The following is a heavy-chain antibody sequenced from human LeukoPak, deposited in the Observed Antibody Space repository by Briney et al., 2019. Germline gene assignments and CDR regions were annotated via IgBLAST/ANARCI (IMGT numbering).Heavy chain of an antibody. CDR3: AKAGNYYYYYGMDV. D-gene: IGHD1-26*01. Sequence: GGSLRLSCAASGFTFSSYNMNWVRQTPGKGLEWVSYISSSGSTIYYADSVKGRFTISRDNSKNTLYLQMNSLRAEDTAVYYCAKAGNYYYYYGMDVWGQGTTVTVSS. V-gene: IGHV3-48*01. J-gene: IGHJ6*02. CDR1: GFTFSSYN. CDR2: ISSSGSTI.